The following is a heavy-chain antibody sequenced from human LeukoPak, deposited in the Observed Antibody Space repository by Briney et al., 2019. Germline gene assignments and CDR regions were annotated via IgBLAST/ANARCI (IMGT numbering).Heavy chain of an antibody. V-gene: IGHV3-33*01. CDR3: ARDLGYDSSGPHEYFDY. J-gene: IGHJ4*02. Sequence: GGSLRLSCAASGFTFSSHGMHWVRQAPGKGLEWVAVIWYDGSNKYYADSVKGRFTISRDNSKNTLYLQMNSLRAEDTAVYYCARDLGYDSSGPHEYFDYWGQGTLVTVSS. D-gene: IGHD3-22*01. CDR1: GFTFSSHG. CDR2: IWYDGSNK.